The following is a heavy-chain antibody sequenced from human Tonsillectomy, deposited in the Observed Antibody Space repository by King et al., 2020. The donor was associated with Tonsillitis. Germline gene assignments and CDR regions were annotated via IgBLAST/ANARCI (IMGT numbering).Heavy chain of an antibody. J-gene: IGHJ4*02. Sequence: QLQESGPGLVKPSETLSLTCTVAGGSISSSSYYWGWIRQPPGKGLEWIGRIYYSGSTYYNPSLKSRVTISVDTSKNQFSLKLNSVTAADTAVYYCARVISHTSGWYPDYWGQGTLVTVSS. CDR2: IYYSGST. V-gene: IGHV4-39*07. CDR1: GGSISSSSYY. D-gene: IGHD6-19*01. CDR3: ARVISHTSGWYPDY.